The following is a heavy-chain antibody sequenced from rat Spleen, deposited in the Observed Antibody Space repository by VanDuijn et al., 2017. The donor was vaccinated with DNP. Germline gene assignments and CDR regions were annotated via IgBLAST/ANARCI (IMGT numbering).Heavy chain of an antibody. J-gene: IGHJ3*01. D-gene: IGHD1-12*02. CDR1: GFIFSNYW. CDR3: ARGTMMVVTPFAY. CDR2: ISYDGSST. Sequence: EVQLVESGGGLVQPGGSLKLSCVASGFIFSNYWMTWIRQAPGKGLEWVATISYDGSSTYYRDSVKGRFTISRDNAKNTLYLQMDSLRSEDTATYYCARGTMMVVTPFAYWGQGTPVTVSS. V-gene: IGHV5-29*01.